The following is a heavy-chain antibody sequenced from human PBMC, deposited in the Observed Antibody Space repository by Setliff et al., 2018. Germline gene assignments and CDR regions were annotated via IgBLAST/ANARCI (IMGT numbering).Heavy chain of an antibody. CDR1: GYSISSGYY. CDR2: IYYSGST. Sequence: PSETLSLTCAVSGYSISSGYYGGWIRQPPGKGLEWIGSIYYSGSTYYNPFLKRRVTISVDTSKNQSSLRLNSVTAADTAVYYCARLWISYESNTYFYPKYFDFWGQGTLVTVSS. V-gene: IGHV4-38-2*01. J-gene: IGHJ4*02. D-gene: IGHD3-22*01. CDR3: ARLWISYESNTYFYPKYFDF.